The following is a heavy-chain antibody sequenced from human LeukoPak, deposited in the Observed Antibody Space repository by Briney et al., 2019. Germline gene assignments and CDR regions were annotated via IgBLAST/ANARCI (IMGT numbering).Heavy chain of an antibody. Sequence: SVKVSCKASGGTFSSYAISWVRQAPGQGLEWMGRIIPILGIANYAQKFQGRVTITADKSTSTAYMELSSLRSEDTAVYYCAREKNIVATIIVGPFDYWGQGTLVTVSS. V-gene: IGHV1-69*04. D-gene: IGHD5-12*01. CDR2: IIPILGIA. CDR3: AREKNIVATIIVGPFDY. J-gene: IGHJ4*02. CDR1: GGTFSSYA.